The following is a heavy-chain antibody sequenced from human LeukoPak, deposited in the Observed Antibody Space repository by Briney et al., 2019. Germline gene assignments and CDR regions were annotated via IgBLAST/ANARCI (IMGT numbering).Heavy chain of an antibody. CDR3: ARVGVGATFFFDY. CDR1: GGSISSGGYY. D-gene: IGHD1-26*01. V-gene: IGHV4-30-2*01. J-gene: IGHJ4*02. CDR2: IYHSGST. Sequence: KTSQTLSLTCTVSGGSISSGGYYWSWIRQPPGKGLEWIGYIYHSGSTYYNPSLKSRVTISVDTSKNQFSLKLSSVTAADTAVYYCARVGVGATFFFDYWGQGTLVTVSS.